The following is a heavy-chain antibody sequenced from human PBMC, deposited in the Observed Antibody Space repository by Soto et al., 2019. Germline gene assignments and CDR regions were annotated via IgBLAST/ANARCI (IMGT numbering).Heavy chain of an antibody. CDR3: AKDRGYSYGNDY. D-gene: IGHD5-18*01. CDR2: ISGSGGST. Sequence: PVGSLRLSCAASGFTFSSYAMSWVRQAPGKGLEWVSAISGSGGSTYYADSVKGRSTISRDNYKNTLYLQMNSLRAEDTAVYYCAKDRGYSYGNDYWGQGTLVTVSS. CDR1: GFTFSSYA. J-gene: IGHJ4*02. V-gene: IGHV3-23*01.